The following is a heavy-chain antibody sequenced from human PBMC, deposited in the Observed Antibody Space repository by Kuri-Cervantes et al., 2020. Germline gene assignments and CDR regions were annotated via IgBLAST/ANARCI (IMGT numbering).Heavy chain of an antibody. J-gene: IGHJ4*02. V-gene: IGHV1-2*02. CDR1: GYTFTGHY. CDR3: ARGGWNGYSSKFDY. CDR2: INPNSGGT. Sequence: ASVKVSCKASGYTFTGHYIHWVRLAPGQGLEWMGWINPNSGGTNYAQNFLGRVTMTRDTSIDTAYMELSRLTSDDTAVYFCARGGWNGYSSKFDYWGQGTLVTVSS. D-gene: IGHD3-3*01.